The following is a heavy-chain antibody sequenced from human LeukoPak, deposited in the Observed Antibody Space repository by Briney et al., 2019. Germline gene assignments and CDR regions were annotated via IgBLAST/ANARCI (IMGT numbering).Heavy chain of an antibody. Sequence: SETLSLTCAVYGGSFSGYYWSWIRQPPGKGLEWIGEINHSGSTNYNPSLKSRVTISVDTSKNQFSLKLSSVTAADTAVYYCAXXXXXSSTSCYGVDPWGQGTLVTVSS. CDR1: GGSFSGYY. CDR2: INHSGST. D-gene: IGHD2-2*01. J-gene: IGHJ5*02. CDR3: AXXXXXSSTSCYGVDP. V-gene: IGHV4-34*01.